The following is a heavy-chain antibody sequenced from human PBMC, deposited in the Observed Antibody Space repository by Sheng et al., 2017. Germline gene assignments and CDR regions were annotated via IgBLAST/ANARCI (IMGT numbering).Heavy chain of an antibody. J-gene: IGHJ4*02. CDR1: EFTFATYA. V-gene: IGHV3-23*04. CDR2: ISGSGGSA. CDR3: AKGRIFGVVNPGLDS. D-gene: IGHD3-3*01. Sequence: EMQLVESGGALVQTGGSLRLSCVSSEFTFATYAMSWVRQAPGKGLEWVSAISGSGGSANYADSVKGRFSLSRDNSKNTLYLQMNSLRAEDTAVYYCAKGRIFGVVNPGLDSWGQGTLVTVSS.